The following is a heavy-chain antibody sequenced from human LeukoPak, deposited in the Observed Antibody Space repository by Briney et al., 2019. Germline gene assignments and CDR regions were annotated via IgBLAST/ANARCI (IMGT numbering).Heavy chain of an antibody. J-gene: IGHJ4*02. CDR2: IYPGDSDS. CDR3: ARRSYYDSSGYRYFDY. V-gene: IGHV5-51*01. D-gene: IGHD3-22*01. CDR1: GYSFTNYW. Sequence: GESLKISCKVSGYSFTNYWIAWVRQMPGKGLEWMGIIYPGDSDSRYSPSFQGQVTFSADNSVTTAFLQWSSLKASDTAMYYCARRSYYDSSGYRYFDYWGQGTLVTVSS.